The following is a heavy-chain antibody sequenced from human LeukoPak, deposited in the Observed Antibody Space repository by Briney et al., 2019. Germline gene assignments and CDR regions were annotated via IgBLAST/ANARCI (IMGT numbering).Heavy chain of an antibody. J-gene: IGHJ3*02. D-gene: IGHD3-9*01. CDR2: ISSSGSTI. V-gene: IGHV3-48*03. CDR3: AREFGLRYFDWLLWGAFDI. CDR1: GFTFSSYE. Sequence: GGSLRLSCAASGFTFSSYEMNWGRQAPGKGLEWVSYISSSGSTIYYADSVKGRFTISRDNAKNSLYLQMNSLRAEDTAVYYCAREFGLRYFDWLLWGAFDIWGQGTMVTVSS.